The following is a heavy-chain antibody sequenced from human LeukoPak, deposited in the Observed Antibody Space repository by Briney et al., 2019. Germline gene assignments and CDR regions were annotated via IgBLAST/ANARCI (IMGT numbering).Heavy chain of an antibody. CDR3: ARGQWGSYGSWYYDY. Sequence: ASVKVSCKAFGYTFTSYDINWVRQATGQGLEWMGWMNPYNGETGYAQKFQGRVTITRDTSTNTAYMELNSLTSEDTAVFYCARGQWGSYGSWYYDYWGQGTLVTVSS. V-gene: IGHV1-8*03. D-gene: IGHD3-16*02. J-gene: IGHJ4*02. CDR1: GYTFTSYD. CDR2: MNPYNGET.